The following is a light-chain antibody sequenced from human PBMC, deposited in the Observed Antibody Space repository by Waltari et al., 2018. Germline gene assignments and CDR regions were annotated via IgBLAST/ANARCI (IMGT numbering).Light chain of an antibody. V-gene: IGLV1-40*01. J-gene: IGLJ3*02. Sequence: HSVLTQPPSVSGAPGQRVTISCTGSGPNIGAGYDVHWYQQLPQAAPNLPIYGVTTRPLVVPDRVFGSTSGTSASLTITGLQAEDEADYYCQSYDTSLSVVFGGGTKLTVL. CDR3: QSYDTSLSVV. CDR1: GPNIGAGYD. CDR2: GVT.